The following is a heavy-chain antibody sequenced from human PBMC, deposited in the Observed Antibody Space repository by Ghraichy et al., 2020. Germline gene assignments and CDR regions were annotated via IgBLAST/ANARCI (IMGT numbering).Heavy chain of an antibody. V-gene: IGHV4-34*01. CDR3: ARIWNGSSYPIDY. CDR1: GGSFSGYY. CDR2: INHSGST. D-gene: IGHD6-13*01. J-gene: IGHJ4*02. Sequence: SETLSLTCAVYGGSFSGYYWSWIRQPPGKGLEWIGEINHSGSTNYNPSLKSRVTISVDTSKNQFSLKLSSVTAADTAVYYCARIWNGSSYPIDYWGQGTLVTVSS.